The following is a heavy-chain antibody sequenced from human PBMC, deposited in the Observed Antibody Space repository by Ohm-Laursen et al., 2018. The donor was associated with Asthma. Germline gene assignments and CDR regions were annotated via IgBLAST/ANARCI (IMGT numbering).Heavy chain of an antibody. CDR1: GYSVTSYA. J-gene: IGHJ4*02. V-gene: IGHV1-18*04. D-gene: IGHD2-21*01. CDR2: IYIGNT. CDR3: VRDVVDRFDY. Sequence: GSSVKVSCKASGYSVTSYAFSWVRQAPGQRPEWMGWIYIGNTNYAPNFRDRITMTTDTSTNTAYMELRSLTSDDTGVYYCVRDVVDRFDYWGQGSMVTVSS.